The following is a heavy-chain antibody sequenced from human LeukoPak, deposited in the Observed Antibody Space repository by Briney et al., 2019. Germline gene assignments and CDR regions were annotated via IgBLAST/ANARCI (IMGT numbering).Heavy chain of an antibody. CDR3: ARDVGYYCSSTSCYSANWFDP. J-gene: IGHJ5*02. CDR1: GGSISSYY. V-gene: IGHV4-59*01. CDR2: IYYSGST. D-gene: IGHD2-2*01. Sequence: SETLSLTCTVSGGSISSYYWSWIRQPSGKGLEWVGYIYYSGSTNYNPSLKSRVTISVDTSKNQFSLKLSSVTAADTAVYYCARDVGYYCSSTSCYSANWFDPWGQGTLVTVSS.